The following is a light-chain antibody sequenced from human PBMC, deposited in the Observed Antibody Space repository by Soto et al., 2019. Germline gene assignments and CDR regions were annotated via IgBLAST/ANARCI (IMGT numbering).Light chain of an antibody. J-gene: IGKJ2*01. Sequence: DIQMTQSPSTLSGSVGDRVTITCRASQSITDWLAWYQQKPGKAPKLLIYKASSLESGVPSRFSGGGSGTEFTLTISSLQPDDFASYYCQHYITSQYTFGQGTKVDIK. CDR1: QSITDW. CDR3: QHYITSQYT. V-gene: IGKV1-5*03. CDR2: KAS.